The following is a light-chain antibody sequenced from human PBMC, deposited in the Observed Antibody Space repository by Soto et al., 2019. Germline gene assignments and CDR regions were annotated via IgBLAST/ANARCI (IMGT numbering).Light chain of an antibody. Sequence: DIQMTQSPSTLSASIGDRVTISCRASQSLSGWLAWYQQKPGKAPSLLIYKTSNLESGVPSRFSGSGSGTEFTLTISSLQPDDFATYYCQETNYHTFGQGTKLEIK. V-gene: IGKV1-5*03. CDR2: KTS. CDR3: QETNYHT. J-gene: IGKJ2*01. CDR1: QSLSGW.